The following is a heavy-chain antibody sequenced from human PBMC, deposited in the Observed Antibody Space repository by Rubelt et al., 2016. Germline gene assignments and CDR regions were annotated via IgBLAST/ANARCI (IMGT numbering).Heavy chain of an antibody. Sequence: EVQLVESGGELVQPGGSLRLSCAASGFIFSTYAMTWVRQAPGKGLEWVSSISGTGDNTYYADSAKGRFTTSRDNFKNTLYLQVNSLRAEDTAVYYCARRVAYGYLDNWGQGTLVTVSS. V-gene: IGHV3-23*04. J-gene: IGHJ4*02. CDR3: ARRVAYGYLDN. CDR2: ISGTGDNT. CDR1: GFIFSTYA. D-gene: IGHD3-10*01.